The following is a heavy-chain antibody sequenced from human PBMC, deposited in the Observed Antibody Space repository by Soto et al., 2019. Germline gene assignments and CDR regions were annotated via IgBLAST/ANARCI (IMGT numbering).Heavy chain of an antibody. CDR3: ARGDSNSWSDY. V-gene: IGHV3-30*01. CDR2: ISYDGTNK. Sequence: GGSLRLSCAASGFTFRSYAMDWFRQAPGKGLEWVAVISYDGTNKYYADSVKGRFTISRDNSKNTLSLQMNSLRAEDTAVYYCARGDSNSWSDYWGQGTLVTVS. J-gene: IGHJ4*02. D-gene: IGHD6-13*01. CDR1: GFTFRSYA.